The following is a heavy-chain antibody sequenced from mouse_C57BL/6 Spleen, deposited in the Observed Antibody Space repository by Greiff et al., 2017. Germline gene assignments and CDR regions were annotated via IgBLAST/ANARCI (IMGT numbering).Heavy chain of an antibody. CDR1: GYSFTSYY. V-gene: IGHV1-66*01. CDR3: ARNGGQGYAMDY. D-gene: IGHD3-3*01. CDR2: IYPGSGNT. Sequence: QVQLQQSGPELVKPGASVKISCKASGYSFTSYYIHWVKQRPGQGLEWIGWIYPGSGNTKYNEKFKGKATLTADTSSSTAYMQLSSLTSEDSAVYYSARNGGQGYAMDYWGQGTSVTVSS. J-gene: IGHJ4*01.